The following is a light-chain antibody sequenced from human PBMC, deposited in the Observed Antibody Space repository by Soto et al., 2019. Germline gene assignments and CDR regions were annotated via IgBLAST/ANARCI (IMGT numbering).Light chain of an antibody. CDR2: TTS. J-gene: IGKJ1*01. V-gene: IGKV1-39*01. CDR1: QSISYY. CDR3: QQSYSTPWT. Sequence: DIQMTQSPSSLSASVGDRVTITCRASQSISYYLNWYQQKPGRAPRLLICTTSSLQSGVPSKFSGSASGTDFTLTISSLQPEDFATYYCQQSYSTPWTFGQGTKVDIK.